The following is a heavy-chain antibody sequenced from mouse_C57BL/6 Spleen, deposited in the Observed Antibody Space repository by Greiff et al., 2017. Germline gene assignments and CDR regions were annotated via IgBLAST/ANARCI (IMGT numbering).Heavy chain of an antibody. D-gene: IGHD1-1*01. CDR3: ARSTTVPYYFDY. J-gene: IGHJ2*01. Sequence: QVQLQQSGAELVKPGASVKISCKASGYAFSSYWMNWVKQRPGKGLEWIGQIYPGDGDTTYNGKFKGKATLTADNSSSTAYMQLSSLTSEDSAVYFCARSTTVPYYFDYWGQGTTLTVSS. V-gene: IGHV1-80*01. CDR2: IYPGDGDT. CDR1: GYAFSSYW.